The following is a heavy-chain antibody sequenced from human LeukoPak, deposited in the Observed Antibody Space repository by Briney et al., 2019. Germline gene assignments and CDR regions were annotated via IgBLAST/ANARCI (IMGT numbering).Heavy chain of an antibody. V-gene: IGHV4-59*01. J-gene: IGHJ4*02. Sequence: SETLSLTCTVSGGSISSYYWSWIRQPPGKGLEWVGYIYYSGCTIHNPSLKSRVTISVDTSKYQYSLKLSSVTAADTAVYYCARESNYDDSSGYYYLFDYWGQGTLVTVSS. CDR1: GGSISSYY. CDR2: IYYSGCT. D-gene: IGHD3-22*01. CDR3: ARESNYDDSSGYYYLFDY.